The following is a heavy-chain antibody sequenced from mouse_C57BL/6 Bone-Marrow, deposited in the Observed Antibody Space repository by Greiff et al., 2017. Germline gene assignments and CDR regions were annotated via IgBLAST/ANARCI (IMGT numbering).Heavy chain of an antibody. J-gene: IGHJ3*01. CDR1: GYTFTSYG. CDR2: IYPRSGNT. V-gene: IGHV1-81*01. CDR3: TKRVVTVFAY. D-gene: IGHD2-1*01. Sequence: QVQLKQSGAELVRPGASVKLSCTASGYTFTSYGISWVKQRTGQGLEWIGEIYPRSGNTYYKEKFKGKATLTADTSSSTAYMELRRLTSEDSAVYFCTKRVVTVFAYWGQGTIVTVSS.